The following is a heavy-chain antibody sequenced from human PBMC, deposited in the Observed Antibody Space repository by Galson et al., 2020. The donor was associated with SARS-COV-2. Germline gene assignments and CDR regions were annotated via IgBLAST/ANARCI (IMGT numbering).Heavy chain of an antibody. D-gene: IGHD6-13*01. CDR3: AREAGIAAAGTYYYYGMDV. Sequence: GGSLILSCAASGFTFSDHYMDWVRQAPGKGLEWVGRTGNKANSYTTEYAASVKGRFTISRDDSKNSLYLQMNSLKTEDTAVYYCAREAGIAAAGTYYYYGMDVWGQGTTVTVSS. CDR2: TGNKANSYTT. V-gene: IGHV3-72*01. J-gene: IGHJ6*02. CDR1: GFTFSDHY.